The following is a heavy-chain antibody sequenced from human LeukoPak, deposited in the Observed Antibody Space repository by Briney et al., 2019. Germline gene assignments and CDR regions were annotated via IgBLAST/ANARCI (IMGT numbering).Heavy chain of an antibody. CDR1: GYIFINYG. V-gene: IGHV1-18*01. D-gene: IGHD5-18*01. J-gene: IGHJ5*02. CDR2: ISPYNGHT. Sequence: ASVKVSCKASGYIFINYGISWVRQAPGQGLEWMGWISPYNGHTNYAPNLQDRLTMTTDTSTSTAYMELRSLRSDDTAVYYCARDHTAVRPNWFDPWGQGTLVTVSS. CDR3: ARDHTAVRPNWFDP.